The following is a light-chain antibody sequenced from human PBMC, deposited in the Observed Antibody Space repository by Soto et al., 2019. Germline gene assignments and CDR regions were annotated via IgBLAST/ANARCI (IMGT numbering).Light chain of an antibody. V-gene: IGLV4-69*01. CDR1: SGHSSYV. CDR2: LNSDGSH. CDR3: PTWGTGFVL. J-gene: IGLJ2*01. Sequence: QSVLTQSPAASASLGASVKLTCTLSSGHSSYVIAWHQQQPNKGPRYLMKLNSDGSHNKGDEIPDRFSGSSSGPERYLTISSLQSDDEAASYCPTWGTGFVLFGGGTTVTVL.